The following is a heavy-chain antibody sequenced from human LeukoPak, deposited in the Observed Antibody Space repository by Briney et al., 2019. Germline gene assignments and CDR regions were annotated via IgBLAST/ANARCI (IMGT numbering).Heavy chain of an antibody. CDR3: ADRPLVRIALVAFAI. CDR2: LCWDDDK. J-gene: IGHJ3*02. V-gene: IGHV2-5*02. D-gene: IGHD6-19*01. Sequence: SGPTLVKPTQTLTLTCTFFGFSRSTTGVAVGWIGQPPANALEWLARLCWDDDKRYIPSLKSRLTIPKDTSKNQVDLTMTNMDPVDTATYYCADRPLVRIALVAFAIWGQGTMVTVSS. CDR1: GFSRSTTGVA.